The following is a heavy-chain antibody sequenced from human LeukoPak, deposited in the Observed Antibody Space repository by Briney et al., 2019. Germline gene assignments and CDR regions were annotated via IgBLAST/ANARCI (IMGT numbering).Heavy chain of an antibody. Sequence: GGSLRLSCAASRFIFSTYAMSWVRQAPGRGLEWVSTVSDSGGSTYYADPVKGRFTISRDNSKNTLYLQMNSLRAEDTAVYYCAKSHSVAQRGYFDYWGQGTLVTVSS. V-gene: IGHV3-23*01. D-gene: IGHD2-15*01. CDR1: RFIFSTYA. J-gene: IGHJ4*02. CDR3: AKSHSVAQRGYFDY. CDR2: VSDSGGST.